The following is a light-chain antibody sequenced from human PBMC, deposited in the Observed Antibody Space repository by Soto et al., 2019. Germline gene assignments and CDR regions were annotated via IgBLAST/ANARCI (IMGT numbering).Light chain of an antibody. Sequence: DIQMTQSPSTLSASVGDRVTITCRASQSISSWLAWYQQKPGKAPKLLIYKASTLESGVPSRFSGSGSWTKFPLTISSLQPDDFATNKCQQYNSDSQTFGQGTKVEIK. V-gene: IGKV1-5*03. CDR3: QQYNSDSQT. CDR2: KAS. J-gene: IGKJ1*01. CDR1: QSISSW.